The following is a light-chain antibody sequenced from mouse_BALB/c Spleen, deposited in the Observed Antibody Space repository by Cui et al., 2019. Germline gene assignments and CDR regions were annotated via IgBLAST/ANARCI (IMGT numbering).Light chain of an antibody. J-gene: IGKJ5*01. CDR1: SSVRY. V-gene: IGKV4-55*01. Sequence: QIVLTQSPAIMPASPGEKVTMTCSASSSVRYMYWYQQKPGSSPRLLIYDTSNLASGVPVRFSGSGSGTSYSLTISRMEAEDAATYYCQQWSSYPLTFGAGTKLELK. CDR2: DTS. CDR3: QQWSSYPLT.